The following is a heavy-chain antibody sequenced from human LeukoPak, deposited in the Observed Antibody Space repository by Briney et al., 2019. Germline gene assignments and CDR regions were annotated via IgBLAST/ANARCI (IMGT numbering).Heavy chain of an antibody. J-gene: IGHJ2*01. CDR2: IYYSGST. CDR3: ARDRGYSYGYGYFDL. CDR1: GGSISSGDYY. V-gene: IGHV4-30-4*01. Sequence: SETLSLTCTVSGGSISSGDYYWSWIRQPLGKGLEWIGYIYYSGSTYYNPSLKSRVTISVDTSKNQFSLKLSSVTAADTAVYYCARDRGYSYGYGYFDLWGRGTLVTVSS. D-gene: IGHD5-18*01.